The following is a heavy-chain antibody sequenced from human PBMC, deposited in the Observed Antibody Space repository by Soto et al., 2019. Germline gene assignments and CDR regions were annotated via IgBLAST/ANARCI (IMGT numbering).Heavy chain of an antibody. Sequence: GGSLRLSCAASGFTFSSYAMSWVRQAPGKGLEWVSAISGSGGSTYYADSVKGRFTISRDNSKNTLYLQMNSLRAEDAAVYYCATNPYDFWSGQGYYYYMDVWGKGTTVTVSS. CDR1: GFTFSSYA. D-gene: IGHD3-3*01. J-gene: IGHJ6*03. CDR3: ATNPYDFWSGQGYYYYMDV. CDR2: ISGSGGST. V-gene: IGHV3-23*01.